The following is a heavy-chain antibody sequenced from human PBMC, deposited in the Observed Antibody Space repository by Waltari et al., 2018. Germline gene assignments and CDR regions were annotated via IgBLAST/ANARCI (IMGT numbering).Heavy chain of an antibody. CDR3: AGGSPLSSSWPDY. D-gene: IGHD6-13*01. Sequence: QVQLVQSGAEVKKPGASVTVPCKASGYTFTGYYMHWVRQAPGQGLGWMGWRNPNRGGTYYAQKFQDRVASPRYASISTAYMELSRLRSDDTAVYYCAGGSPLSSSWPDYWGQGTLVTVSA. V-gene: IGHV1-2*01. CDR2: RNPNRGGT. CDR1: GYTFTGYY. J-gene: IGHJ4*02.